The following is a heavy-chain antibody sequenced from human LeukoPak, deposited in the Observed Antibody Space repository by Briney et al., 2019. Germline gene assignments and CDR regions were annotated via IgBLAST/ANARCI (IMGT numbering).Heavy chain of an antibody. Sequence: SETLSLTCTVSGGSISSYYWSWIRQPPGKGLEWIGYIYYSGSTNYNPSLKSRVTISVDTSKNQFSLKLSSVTAADTAVYYCARHTTSHYFQHWGQGTLVTVSS. V-gene: IGHV4-59*01. CDR2: IYYSGST. D-gene: IGHD1-1*01. J-gene: IGHJ1*01. CDR3: ARHTTSHYFQH. CDR1: GGSISSYY.